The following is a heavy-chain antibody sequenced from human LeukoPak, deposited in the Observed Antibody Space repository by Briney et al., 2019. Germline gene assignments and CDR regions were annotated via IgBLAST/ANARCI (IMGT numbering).Heavy chain of an antibody. V-gene: IGHV3-48*03. CDR3: ARGDSTGAFDI. CDR1: GFTFSSYE. J-gene: IGHJ3*02. D-gene: IGHD1-14*01. Sequence: QPGGSLRLSCAVSGFTFSSYEMNWVRQAPGKGLEWVSYISNSGNTIYYADSVKGRFTISRDNAKNSLYLQMNSLRAEDTAVYYCARGDSTGAFDIWGQGTMVTVSS. CDR2: ISNSGNTI.